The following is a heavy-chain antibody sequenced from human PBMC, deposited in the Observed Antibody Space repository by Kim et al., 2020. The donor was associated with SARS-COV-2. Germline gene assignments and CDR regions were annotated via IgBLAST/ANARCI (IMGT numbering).Heavy chain of an antibody. Sequence: GGSLRLSCAASGFTFSSYAMHWVRQAPGKGLEWVAVISYDGSIEYYADSVKGRFTISRDNSKNTLYVQMNSLRAEDTALYYCATRNYAGDIDYWGQGTLV. V-gene: IGHV3-30*04. D-gene: IGHD2-21*02. CDR2: ISYDGSIE. CDR1: GFTFSSYA. CDR3: ATRNYAGDIDY. J-gene: IGHJ4*02.